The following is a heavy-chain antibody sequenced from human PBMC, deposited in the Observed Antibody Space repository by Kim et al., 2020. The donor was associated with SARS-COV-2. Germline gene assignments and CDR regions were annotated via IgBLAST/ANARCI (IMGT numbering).Heavy chain of an antibody. J-gene: IGHJ5*02. CDR1: GRSISSSAYY. CDR2: VYYSGST. V-gene: IGHV4-39*01. D-gene: IGHD1-7*01. Sequence: SETLSLTCTVSGRSISSSAYYWAWIRQPPGKGLEWIGTVYYSGSTYYNPSLNSRVTISVDTSNNQFSLKLTAVTAADTAVYYCARHDWNYPGWFAPWGQGTLVTVSS. CDR3: ARHDWNYPGWFAP.